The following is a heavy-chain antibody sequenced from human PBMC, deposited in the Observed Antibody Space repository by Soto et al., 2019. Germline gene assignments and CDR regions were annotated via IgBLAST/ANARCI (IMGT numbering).Heavy chain of an antibody. Sequence: SATVSCKASGFTFTSSAVRWVRQARGQRLEWIGWIVVGSGNTNYAQKFQERVTITRDMSTSTAYMELSSLGSEDTAVYYCAADRDSGTAPVYWAQGTRVTVSS. V-gene: IGHV1-58*01. J-gene: IGHJ4*02. CDR1: GFTFTSSA. CDR3: AADRDSGTAPVY. CDR2: IVVGSGNT. D-gene: IGHD2-21*02.